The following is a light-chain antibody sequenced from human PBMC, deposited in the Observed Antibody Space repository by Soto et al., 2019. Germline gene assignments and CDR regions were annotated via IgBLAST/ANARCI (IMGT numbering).Light chain of an antibody. CDR3: QQRSNWPPRVT. J-gene: IGKJ5*01. CDR1: QSVSSY. Sequence: EIVMTQSPATLSVSPGERATLSCRASQSVSSYLAWYQQKPGQAPRLLIYDASNRATGIPARFSGSGSGTDFTLTISSLEPEDFAVYYCQQRSNWPPRVTFGQGTRLENK. V-gene: IGKV3-11*01. CDR2: DAS.